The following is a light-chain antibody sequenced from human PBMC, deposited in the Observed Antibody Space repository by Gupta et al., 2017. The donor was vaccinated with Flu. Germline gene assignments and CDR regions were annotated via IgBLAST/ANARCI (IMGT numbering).Light chain of an antibody. CDR2: AAS. CDR1: RDIGKD. J-gene: IGKJ1*01. CDR3: RQNDFFPQT. V-gene: IGKV1-6*01. Sequence: AVLMTQSPSSVSASVGDRLTITCRASRDIGKDLGWYQQKAGKAPQLLIFAASRLQSGVPSRFSGSGSGSDFTLTITSLQPEDYATYYCRQNDFFPQTFGQGTRVEVK.